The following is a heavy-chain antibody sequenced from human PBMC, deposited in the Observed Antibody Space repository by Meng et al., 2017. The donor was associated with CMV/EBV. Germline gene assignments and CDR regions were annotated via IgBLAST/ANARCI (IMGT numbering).Heavy chain of an antibody. Sequence: ASVKVSCKASGYRFITSDIIWVRQAPGQGLEWMGWISPYNGKRNYAQKIEGRVTLTTDTSTSTAYMELTNLRSDDTAVYYCARSLDTWGSPYYWGQGTPVTVSS. CDR3: ARSLDTWGSPYY. CDR1: GYRFITSD. V-gene: IGHV1-18*01. CDR2: ISPYNGKR. J-gene: IGHJ4*02. D-gene: IGHD1-26*01.